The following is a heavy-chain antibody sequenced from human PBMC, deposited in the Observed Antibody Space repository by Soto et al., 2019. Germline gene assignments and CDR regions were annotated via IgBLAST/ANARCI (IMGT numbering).Heavy chain of an antibody. D-gene: IGHD2-21*02. V-gene: IGHV3-23*01. Sequence: GGSLRLSCAASGFTFSSYAMSWVRQAPGKGLEWVSAISGSGGSTYYADSVKGRFTISRDNSKNTLYLQMNSLRAEDTAVYYCAKAHSACVVVTACQYYFDYWGQGTLVTVSS. CDR1: GFTFSSYA. CDR3: AKAHSACVVVTACQYYFDY. J-gene: IGHJ4*02. CDR2: ISGSGGST.